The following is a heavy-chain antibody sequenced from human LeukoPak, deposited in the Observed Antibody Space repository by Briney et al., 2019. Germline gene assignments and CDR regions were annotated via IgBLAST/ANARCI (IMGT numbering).Heavy chain of an antibody. CDR2: INPNSGGT. CDR1: GYTFTGYY. V-gene: IGHV1-2*02. CDR3: ARYCSGGSCYLFDP. D-gene: IGHD2-15*01. J-gene: IGHJ5*02. Sequence: ASVKVSCKASGYTFTGYYMHWVRQAPEQGLEWMGWINPNSGGTNYAQKFQGRVTMTRDTSISTAYMELSRLRSDDTAVYYCARYCSGGSCYLFDPWGPGTLVTVSS.